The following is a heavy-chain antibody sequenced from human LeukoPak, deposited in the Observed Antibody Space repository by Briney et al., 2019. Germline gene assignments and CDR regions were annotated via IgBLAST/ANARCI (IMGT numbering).Heavy chain of an antibody. J-gene: IGHJ4*02. CDR1: GGSITGYY. CDR2: IHYSGST. V-gene: IGHV4-59*07. CDR3: ASDAPGSSHFDY. D-gene: IGHD2-2*01. Sequence: SDTLSLTYTVSGGSITGYYWMWIHQPPGKGLEGIGFIHYSGSTNYNPSLKSRVTISVETSKNQFSLNLSAVTAADKAGYYCASDAPGSSHFDYWGQGILVTVSS.